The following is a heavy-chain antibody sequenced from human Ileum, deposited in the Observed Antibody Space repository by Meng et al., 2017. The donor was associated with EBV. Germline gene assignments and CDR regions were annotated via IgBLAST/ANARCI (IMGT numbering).Heavy chain of an antibody. CDR2: ITPATGKT. Sequence: SAAYLKEPRDSLNVSCKDSGYNFSKEALHWVLQAHGQRLDWMGRITPATGKTRYSEKFQGRLTITADVSATTAYMELKCVRSEDSGIYFCARGGRPLWAHWGQGTLVTASS. V-gene: IGHV1-3*01. CDR1: GYNFSKEA. J-gene: IGHJ4*02. D-gene: IGHD3-10*01. CDR3: ARGGRPLWAH.